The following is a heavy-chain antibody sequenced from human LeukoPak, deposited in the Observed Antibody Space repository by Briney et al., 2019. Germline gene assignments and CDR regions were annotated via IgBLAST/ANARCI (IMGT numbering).Heavy chain of an antibody. J-gene: IGHJ3*02. D-gene: IGHD3-22*01. Sequence: ASVKVSCKASGYTFTSYGITWVRQAPGQGLEWMGWISAFNANTNYAQKLQSRVTMTTDTSTSTAYMELRSLRSDDTAMYYCARHIVVVSNDAFDIWGQGTMVTVSS. CDR1: GYTFTSYG. CDR2: ISAFNANT. CDR3: ARHIVVVSNDAFDI. V-gene: IGHV1-18*01.